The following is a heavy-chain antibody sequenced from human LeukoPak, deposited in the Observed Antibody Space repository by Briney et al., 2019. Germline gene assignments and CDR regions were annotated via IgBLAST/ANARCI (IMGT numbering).Heavy chain of an antibody. CDR2: IGTVGDT. CDR3: ARAVSDAFDI. Sequence: PGGSLRLSCAASGFTFSSYDMHWVRQVTGKGLEWVSAIGTVGDTYYPGSVKGRFTISRENAKNSLYLQMNNLRAGDSAVYYCARAVSDAFDIWGQGTMVTVSS. V-gene: IGHV3-13*01. J-gene: IGHJ3*02. CDR1: GFTFSSYD.